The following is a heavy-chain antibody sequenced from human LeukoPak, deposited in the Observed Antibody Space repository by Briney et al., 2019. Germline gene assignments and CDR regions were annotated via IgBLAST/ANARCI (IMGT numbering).Heavy chain of an antibody. V-gene: IGHV1-2*02. CDR2: INPNSGGT. J-gene: IGHJ5*02. CDR3: ARAIRYCSGGSCYGWFDP. CDR1: GYTFTGYY. Sequence: ASVKVSCKASGYTFTGYYMHWVRQAPGQGLEWMGWINPNSGGTNYAQKFQGRVTMTRDTSISTAYMELSRLRSDDTAVYYCARAIRYCSGGSCYGWFDPWGQGTLVTVSS. D-gene: IGHD2-15*01.